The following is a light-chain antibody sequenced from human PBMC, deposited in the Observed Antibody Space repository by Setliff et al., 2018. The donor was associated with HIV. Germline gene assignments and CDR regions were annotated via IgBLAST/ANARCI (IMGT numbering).Light chain of an antibody. J-gene: IGLJ1*01. CDR1: SSDVGSYNL. Sequence: QSVLAQPASVSGSPGQSITISCTGTSSDVGSYNLVSWYQQHPGKAPKLTIYEVNKRPSGVSYRFSGSKSGNTASLTISGLQAEDEADYYCCSYAGSSTYVFGTGTKVTVL. CDR2: EVN. CDR3: CSYAGSSTYV. V-gene: IGLV2-23*02.